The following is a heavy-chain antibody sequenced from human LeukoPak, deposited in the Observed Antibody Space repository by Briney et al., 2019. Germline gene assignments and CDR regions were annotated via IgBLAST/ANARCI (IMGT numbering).Heavy chain of an antibody. CDR1: GLTLSNYA. J-gene: IGHJ4*02. D-gene: IGHD4-17*01. V-gene: IGHV3-23*01. CDR2: ITDSGRKT. CDR3: AKITKATTPNY. Sequence: GGSLRLSCAASGLTLSNYAMNWVRQASGRGLEWVSGITDSGRKTYHADSVKGRFSISRDNSKNTVYLQMSDLRAEDTAVYYCAKITKATTPNYWGQGTLVTVSS.